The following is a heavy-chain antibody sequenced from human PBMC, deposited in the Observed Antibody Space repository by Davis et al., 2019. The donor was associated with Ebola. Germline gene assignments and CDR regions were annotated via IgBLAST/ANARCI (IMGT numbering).Heavy chain of an antibody. J-gene: IGHJ4*02. CDR2: IIPILGIA. D-gene: IGHD1-26*01. Sequence: AASVKVSCKASGGTFSSYAISWVRQAPGQGLEWMGRIIPILGIANYAQKLRGRVTMTTDTSTSTAYMELRSLRSNDTAMYYCARILGTIYDYWGQGTLVTVSS. CDR3: ARILGTIYDY. CDR1: GGTFSSYA. V-gene: IGHV1-69*04.